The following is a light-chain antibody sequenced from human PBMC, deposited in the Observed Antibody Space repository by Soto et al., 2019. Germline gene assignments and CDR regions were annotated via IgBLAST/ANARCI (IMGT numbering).Light chain of an antibody. V-gene: IGKV1-33*01. Sequence: DIEMTQSPSSLSASVGDRVTITCQASQDISNYLNWYQQKTGRAPKLLIYDASSLESGVSSRFSGSGPGPHFTFTISSLQPDDIAPYDCQQYEDFPLTFGQGTRLDIK. CDR2: DAS. J-gene: IGKJ5*01. CDR1: QDISNY. CDR3: QQYEDFPLT.